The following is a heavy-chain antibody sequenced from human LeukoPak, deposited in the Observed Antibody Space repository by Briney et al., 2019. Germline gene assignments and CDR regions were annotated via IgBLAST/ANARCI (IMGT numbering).Heavy chain of an antibody. Sequence: SVKVSCKASGGTFSSYAISWVRQAPGQGLEWMGGIIPIFGTANYAQKFQGRVTITADESTSTAYMELSSLRSEDTAVYYCVRGPYYDFWSGYSWFDPWGQGALVTVSS. CDR2: IIPIFGTA. J-gene: IGHJ5*02. V-gene: IGHV1-69*13. CDR3: VRGPYYDFWSGYSWFDP. CDR1: GGTFSSYA. D-gene: IGHD3-3*01.